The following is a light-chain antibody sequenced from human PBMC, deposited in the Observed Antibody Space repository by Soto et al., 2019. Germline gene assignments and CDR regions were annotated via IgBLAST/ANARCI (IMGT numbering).Light chain of an antibody. CDR2: DVS. Sequence: QSVLTRPASVSGSPGQSIAISCTGTSSDVGAYNCVSWYQEHPGKTPKLMIYDVSNRPPGVSDRISGSKSGNPASLTISGLQAEDEADYYCSSYTSRGNYVSGPGTKFPVL. V-gene: IGLV2-14*01. CDR3: SSYTSRGNYV. CDR1: SSDVGAYNC. J-gene: IGLJ1*01.